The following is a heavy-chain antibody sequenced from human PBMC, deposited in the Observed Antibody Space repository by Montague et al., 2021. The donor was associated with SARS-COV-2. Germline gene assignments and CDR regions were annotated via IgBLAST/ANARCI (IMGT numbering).Heavy chain of an antibody. D-gene: IGHD6-19*01. CDR1: AGSVNSGTYY. CDR2: VYYNGDI. CDR3: ARGASLAGRFDY. Sequence: SETLSLTCSVSAGSVNSGTYYWNWIRQPPGKGLEWIGYVYYNGDIKHNPSLKSRVSLSLDTSMNQFSLPLNSLTAADTAVYYCARGASLAGRFDYWGQGILITVSS. V-gene: IGHV4-61*01. J-gene: IGHJ4*02.